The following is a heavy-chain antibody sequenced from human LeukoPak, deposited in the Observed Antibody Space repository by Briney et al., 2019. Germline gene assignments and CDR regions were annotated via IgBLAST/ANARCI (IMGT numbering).Heavy chain of an antibody. CDR2: ISYSGST. CDR3: ARLRIAEPLDH. J-gene: IGHJ4*02. Sequence: SETLSLTCTVSGGSISSSSNYWGWIRQPPGKGLEYIGSISYSGSTYYNPSLKSRVTISVDTSKNQFSLKLTSVIATNTAEYYCARLRIAEPLDHWGQGTLVTVSS. V-gene: IGHV4-39*01. CDR1: GGSISSSSNY. D-gene: IGHD1-26*01.